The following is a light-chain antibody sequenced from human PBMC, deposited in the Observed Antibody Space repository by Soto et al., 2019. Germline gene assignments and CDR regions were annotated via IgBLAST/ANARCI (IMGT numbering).Light chain of an antibody. CDR2: DTS. CDR3: QQYNNWPPIT. CDR1: QSVSIK. J-gene: IGKJ5*01. V-gene: IGKV3-15*01. Sequence: EIVLTQSPGTLSLSPGERDTLSCMASQSVSIKLAWYQQKPGQAPRLLIYDTSTRATGIPARFSGSGSGTEFTLTISSLQSEDFAVYYCQQYNNWPPITFGQGTRLDIK.